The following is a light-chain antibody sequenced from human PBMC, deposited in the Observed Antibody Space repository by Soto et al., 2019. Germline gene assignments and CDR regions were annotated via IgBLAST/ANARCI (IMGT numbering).Light chain of an antibody. CDR1: SGSIASNY. CDR2: EDN. Sequence: NFMLTQPHSVSESPGKTVTISCTRSSGSIASNYVQWYQQRPVSAPTTVIYEDNQRPSGVPDRFSGSIDSSSNSASLTISGLKTEDEADYYCQSYDSSIVVFGGGNKLTVL. CDR3: QSYDSSIVV. J-gene: IGLJ2*01. V-gene: IGLV6-57*04.